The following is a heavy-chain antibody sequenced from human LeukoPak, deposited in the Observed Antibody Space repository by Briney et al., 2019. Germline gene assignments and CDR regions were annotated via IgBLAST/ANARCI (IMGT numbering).Heavy chain of an antibody. V-gene: IGHV1-2*02. Sequence: ASVKVSCKASGYTFTGYYMHWVRQAPGQGLEWMGWINPNSGGTNYAQKFQGRVTMTRDTSISTAYMELSRLRSDDTAVYYCARDLMSADFWSGYLSPGYWGQGTLVTVSS. CDR1: GYTFTGYY. J-gene: IGHJ4*02. D-gene: IGHD3-3*01. CDR3: ARDLMSADFWSGYLSPGY. CDR2: INPNSGGT.